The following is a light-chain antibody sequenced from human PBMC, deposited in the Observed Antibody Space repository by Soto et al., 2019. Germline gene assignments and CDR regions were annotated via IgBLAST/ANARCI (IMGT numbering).Light chain of an antibody. CDR1: QIISTY. CDR2: AAL. J-gene: IGKJ2*01. CDR3: QESFSNLYT. Sequence: DIQMTQSPSSLSASVGDEFTITCRASQIISTYLNWYQQKPGKAPKLLXNAALTLQAGVPPRFSASGSGTDFTLTITGLQPEDFETYYCQESFSNLYTFGQGTKVDIK. V-gene: IGKV1-39*01.